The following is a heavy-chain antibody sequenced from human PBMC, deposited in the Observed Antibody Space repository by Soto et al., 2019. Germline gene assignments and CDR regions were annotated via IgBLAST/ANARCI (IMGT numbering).Heavy chain of an antibody. V-gene: IGHV3-23*01. J-gene: IGHJ4*02. Sequence: EVPLLESGGGLVQPGGSLTLSCATSGFTFSSYAMVWVRQAAEKGLEWVASISNNVDTAYYADSVKGRFTISRGNSENTLYLQMNGLRADDTALYFCAKSRVFIGAIVTLLDSWGQGTQVTVSS. CDR3: AKSRVFIGAIVTLLDS. D-gene: IGHD3-16*02. CDR1: GFTFSSYA. CDR2: ISNNVDTA.